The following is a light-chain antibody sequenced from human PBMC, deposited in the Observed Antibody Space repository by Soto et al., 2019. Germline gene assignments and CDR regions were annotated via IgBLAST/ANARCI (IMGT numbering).Light chain of an antibody. CDR1: QGIAHF. V-gene: IGKV1-9*01. Sequence: IPLTQSPSSLSASVGDRVTISCRSSQGIAHFLAWYQQKPGKAPKLLIYGASTLQSGGPSRFSGSGSGTDFTLTISSLQPEDFATYYCQQLNSFPIPFGPGTKVDIK. CDR3: QQLNSFPIP. J-gene: IGKJ3*01. CDR2: GAS.